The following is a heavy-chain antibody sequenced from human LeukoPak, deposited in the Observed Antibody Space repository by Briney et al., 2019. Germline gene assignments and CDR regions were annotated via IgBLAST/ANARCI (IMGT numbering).Heavy chain of an antibody. CDR3: GKTTVGYSSGQKPAWPVDY. Sequence: GGSLRLSCEASGFTFGSHAMYWVRQAPGKGLEWVAGIFGSGGSPHYADPVKGRFTISRDNSRNTVYLQINSLRAEDTAVYYRGKTTVGYSSGQKPAWPVDYWGQGTLVTVSS. J-gene: IGHJ4*02. CDR2: IFGSGGSP. V-gene: IGHV3-23*01. D-gene: IGHD5-18*01. CDR1: GFTFGSHA.